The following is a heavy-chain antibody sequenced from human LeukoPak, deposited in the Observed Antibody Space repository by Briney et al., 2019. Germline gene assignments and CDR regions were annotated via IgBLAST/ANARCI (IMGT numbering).Heavy chain of an antibody. CDR2: ISGSGGST. D-gene: IGHD3-22*01. J-gene: IGHJ4*02. V-gene: IGHV3-23*01. CDR1: GFPFNSYA. Sequence: GSLGLSCAASGFPFNSYAMSWVRQAPGKGLEWVSAISGSGGSTYYADSVKGRFTISRDNSKNTLYLQMNSLRAEDTAVYYCAKERGYYDSSGYYLSGGQGTLVTVSS. CDR3: AKERGYYDSSGYYLS.